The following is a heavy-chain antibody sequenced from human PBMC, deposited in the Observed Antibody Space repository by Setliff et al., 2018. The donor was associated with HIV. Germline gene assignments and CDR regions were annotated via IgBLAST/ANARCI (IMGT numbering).Heavy chain of an antibody. CDR1: GFTFGDYA. V-gene: IGHV3-23*01. Sequence: PGGSLRLSCTASGFTFGDYAMSWVRQAPGKGLEWVSAISGSGGSTYYADSVKGRFTISRDNSKNTLYLQMNSLRVEDTAVYYCARTSIVVAGNDYWGQGTLVTVSS. CDR2: ISGSGGST. J-gene: IGHJ4*02. CDR3: ARTSIVVAGNDY. D-gene: IGHD6-19*01.